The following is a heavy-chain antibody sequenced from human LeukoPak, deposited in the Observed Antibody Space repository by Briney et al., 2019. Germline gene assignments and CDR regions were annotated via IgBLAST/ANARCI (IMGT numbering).Heavy chain of an antibody. CDR2: ISSRGSIM. Sequence: GGSLRLSCAASGFTFSDYYMNWIRQAPGKGLEWVSYISSRGSIMYYADSVKGRFTISRDNSKNTLYLQMNSLRAEDTAVYYCARVSGSRRAFDIWGQGTMVTVSS. J-gene: IGHJ3*02. D-gene: IGHD1-26*01. V-gene: IGHV3-11*01. CDR3: ARVSGSRRAFDI. CDR1: GFTFSDYY.